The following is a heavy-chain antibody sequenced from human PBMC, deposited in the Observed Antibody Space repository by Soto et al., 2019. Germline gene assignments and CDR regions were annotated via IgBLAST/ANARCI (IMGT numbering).Heavy chain of an antibody. CDR2: ISFDGSHK. Sequence: QVQLVESGGGVVQPGKSLRLSCAASGFTFSEHAVHWVRQGPGKGLEWVAVISFDGSHKYYADSAKGRFTISRDNSNNTVYLQVDSLRAEDTAMYYCAKDLGAGSFSGFTWFDPWGQGTLVTVSS. V-gene: IGHV3-30*18. CDR1: GFTFSEHA. CDR3: AKDLGAGSFSGFTWFDP. D-gene: IGHD1-26*01. J-gene: IGHJ5*02.